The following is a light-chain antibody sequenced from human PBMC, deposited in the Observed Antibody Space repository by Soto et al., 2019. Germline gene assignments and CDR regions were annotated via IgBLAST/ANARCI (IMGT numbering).Light chain of an antibody. Sequence: SALTQPASVSGSPGQSVTISCTVTSNDIGAYDYVSWYQQVPGKAPKLLIFDVNYRPSEISRRFSGSKSGNSASLTISALQPADEADYYCSAYTNANTLTFGGGTKLTVL. CDR2: DVN. CDR3: SAYTNANTLT. V-gene: IGLV2-14*03. CDR1: SNDIGAYDY. J-gene: IGLJ2*01.